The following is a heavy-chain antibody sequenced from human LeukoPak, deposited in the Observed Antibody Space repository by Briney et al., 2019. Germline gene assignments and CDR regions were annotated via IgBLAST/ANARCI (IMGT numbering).Heavy chain of an antibody. D-gene: IGHD2-2*01. V-gene: IGHV4-34*01. CDR3: ARATRIVVVPAAISSRGGIDH. J-gene: IGHJ4*02. CDR2: INHSGST. CDR1: GGSFSGYY. Sequence: SETLFLTCAVYGGSFSGYYWSWIRQPPGKGLEWIGEINHSGSTNYNPSLKSRVTISVDTSKNQFSLKLSSVTAADTAVYYCARATRIVVVPAAISSRGGIDHWGQGTLVTVSS.